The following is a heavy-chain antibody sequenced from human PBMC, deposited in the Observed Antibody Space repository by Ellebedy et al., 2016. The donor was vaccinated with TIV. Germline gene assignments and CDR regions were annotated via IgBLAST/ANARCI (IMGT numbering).Heavy chain of an antibody. Sequence: GGSLRLXXAASGLSVSTKYMKWARQAPGKGLEWVGRIKSKTDGGTTDYAAPVKGRFSISRDDSKNRLFLQMNSLKTEDTAMYYCTTDPEDYYAFDIWGQGTMVTVSS. V-gene: IGHV3-15*07. CDR1: GLSVSTKY. J-gene: IGHJ3*02. D-gene: IGHD3-10*01. CDR2: IKSKTDGGTT. CDR3: TTDPEDYYAFDI.